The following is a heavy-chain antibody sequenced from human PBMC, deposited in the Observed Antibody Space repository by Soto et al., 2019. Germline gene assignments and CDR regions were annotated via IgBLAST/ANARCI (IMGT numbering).Heavy chain of an antibody. V-gene: IGHV3-21*01. Sequence: EVQFVEAGGGLVKPGGSLRLACAVSGFMFSDFSMNWVRQAPGKGLEGVASIGSSGGNSFYADSVKGRVIISRDNAKTSLDLQINSLRAEDTAVYYCAREKRHNSLGGRFGMDVWGQGTTVTVS. J-gene: IGHJ6*02. CDR3: AREKRHNSLGGRFGMDV. CDR1: GFMFSDFS. D-gene: IGHD1-1*01. CDR2: IGSSGGNS.